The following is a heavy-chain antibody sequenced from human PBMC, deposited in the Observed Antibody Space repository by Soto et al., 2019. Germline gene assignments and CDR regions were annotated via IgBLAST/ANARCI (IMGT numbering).Heavy chain of an antibody. Sequence: GGSLRLSCAASGFTFDDYAMHWVRQAPGKGLEWVSGISWNSGSIGYVDSVKGRFTISRDDAKNSLYLQMNSLRAEDTALYYCARTGMGYYYYMDVGGKGTRVTVSS. CDR2: ISWNSGSI. CDR3: ARTGMGYYYYMDV. V-gene: IGHV3-9*01. J-gene: IGHJ6*03. CDR1: GFTFDDYA.